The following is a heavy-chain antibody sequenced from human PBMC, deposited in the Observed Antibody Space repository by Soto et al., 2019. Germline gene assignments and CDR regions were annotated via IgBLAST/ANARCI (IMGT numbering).Heavy chain of an antibody. CDR1: GFTFSNAW. CDR2: IKSKTDGGTT. Sequence: PGGSLRLSCAASGFTFSNAWMNWVRQAPGKGLEWVGRIKSKTDGGTTDYAAPVKGRFTISRDDSKNTLYLQMNSLKTEDTAVYYCTTSKSITGYYQFDYWGQGTLVTVSS. CDR3: TTSKSITGYYQFDY. D-gene: IGHD3-9*01. J-gene: IGHJ4*02. V-gene: IGHV3-15*07.